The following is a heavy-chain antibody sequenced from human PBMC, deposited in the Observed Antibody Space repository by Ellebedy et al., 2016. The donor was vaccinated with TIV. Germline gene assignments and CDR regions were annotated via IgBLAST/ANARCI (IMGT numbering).Heavy chain of an antibody. CDR2: INHSGST. V-gene: IGHV4-34*01. CDR3: ARLTGDRGPAFDI. J-gene: IGHJ3*02. CDR1: GGSFSGYY. D-gene: IGHD7-27*01. Sequence: SETLSLXXAVYGGSFSGYYWSWIRQPPGKGLEWIGEINHSGSTNYNPSLKSRVTISVDTSKNQFSLKLSSVTAADTAVYYCARLTGDRGPAFDIWGQGTMVTVSS.